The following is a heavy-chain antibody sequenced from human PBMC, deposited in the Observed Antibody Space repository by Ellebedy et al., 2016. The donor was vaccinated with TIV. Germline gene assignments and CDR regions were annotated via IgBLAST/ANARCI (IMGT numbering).Heavy chain of an antibody. D-gene: IGHD2-2*02. V-gene: IGHV1-18*04. Sequence: ASVKVSCKASGYTFSIFGFTWVRQAPGQGLEWMGWISAYNENTKFAQKFQDRVTMTTDTSTTTAYMELRSLRSDDTAIYYCATSRGAGPAAIGGLDSWGQGTLVTVSS. CDR2: ISAYNENT. CDR1: GYTFSIFG. CDR3: ATSRGAGPAAIGGLDS. J-gene: IGHJ5*01.